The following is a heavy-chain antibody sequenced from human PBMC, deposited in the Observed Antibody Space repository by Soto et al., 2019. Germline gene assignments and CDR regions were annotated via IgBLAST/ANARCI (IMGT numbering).Heavy chain of an antibody. CDR3: ARANRDWGDSRGYPRPYWYFDL. V-gene: IGHV1-2*04. CDR1: GYTFTGYY. CDR2: INPNSGGT. Sequence: QVQLVQSGAEVKKPGASVKVSCKASGYTFTGYYMHWVRQAPGQGLEWMGWINPNSGGTNYAQKFQGWVTMTSDTSISTAYMELSRLRSDDTAVYYCARANRDWGDSRGYPRPYWYFDLWGRGTLVTVSS. D-gene: IGHD3-22*01. J-gene: IGHJ2*01.